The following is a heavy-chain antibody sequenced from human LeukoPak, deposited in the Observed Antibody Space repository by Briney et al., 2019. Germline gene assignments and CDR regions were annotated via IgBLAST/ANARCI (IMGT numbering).Heavy chain of an antibody. CDR1: GYTFTSYY. J-gene: IGHJ4*02. D-gene: IGHD3-3*01. Sequence: ASVKVPCKASGYTFTSYYMHWVRQAPGQGLEWMGWINPNSGGTNYAQKFQGRVTMTRDTSISTAYMELSRLRSDDTAVYYCARGPFWSGYSDYWGQGTLVTVSS. CDR2: INPNSGGT. CDR3: ARGPFWSGYSDY. V-gene: IGHV1-2*02.